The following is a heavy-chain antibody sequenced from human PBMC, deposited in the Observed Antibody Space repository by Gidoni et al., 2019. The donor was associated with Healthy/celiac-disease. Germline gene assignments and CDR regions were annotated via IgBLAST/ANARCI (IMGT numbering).Heavy chain of an antibody. CDR2: IWYDGSNK. Sequence: KGLEWVAVIWYDGSNKYYADSVKGRFTISRDNSKNTLYLQMNSLRAEDTAVYYCARDRAVRLLWFGELIDYWGQGTLVTVSS. D-gene: IGHD3-10*01. V-gene: IGHV3-33*01. CDR3: ARDRAVRLLWFGELIDY. J-gene: IGHJ4*02.